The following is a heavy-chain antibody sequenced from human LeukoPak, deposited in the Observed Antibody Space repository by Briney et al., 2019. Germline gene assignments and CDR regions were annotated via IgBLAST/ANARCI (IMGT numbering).Heavy chain of an antibody. J-gene: IGHJ4*02. V-gene: IGHV3-48*01. CDR3: ARRFDC. CDR2: ISSSSSSI. CDR1: GFTFSSYD. Sequence: GGSLRLSCAASGFTFSSYDMNWVRQAPGKGLEWVSYISSSSSSISYADSVKGRFSISRDNAKNSLYLQMNSLRVEDTAVYYCARRFDCWGQGTLVTVS.